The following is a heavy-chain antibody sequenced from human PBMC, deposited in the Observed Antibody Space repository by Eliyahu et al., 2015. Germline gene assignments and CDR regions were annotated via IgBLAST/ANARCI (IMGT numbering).Heavy chain of an antibody. D-gene: IGHD6-19*01. V-gene: IGHV1-69*01. CDR1: GGTFSTSA. CDR3: ARPSADNSGVSKPFDY. CDR2: ITPFFGTA. J-gene: IGHJ4*02. Sequence: QVQLVQSGAEVKKPGSSVKVSCKTSGGTFSTSASSWVRQAPGQGLEWMGGITPFFGTAKYAQKFQGRVTITADESTTTAYMDLSSLRSEDTAVYYCARPSADNSGVSKPFDYWGQGTLVTVSS.